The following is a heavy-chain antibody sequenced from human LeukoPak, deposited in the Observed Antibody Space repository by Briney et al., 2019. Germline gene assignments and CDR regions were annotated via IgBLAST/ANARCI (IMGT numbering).Heavy chain of an antibody. V-gene: IGHV3-30*18. CDR3: ANNLVPWFGELASWGNY. Sequence: PGRSLPLSCAASGFPFTSYGMHWVRQAPGKGREWVAVISYDGSNKCYADSVKGRFTISRDNSKNTLYLQMNSLRAEDTAVYYCANNLVPWFGELASWGNYWGQGALVTVSS. CDR1: GFPFTSYG. D-gene: IGHD3-10*01. J-gene: IGHJ4*02. CDR2: ISYDGSNK.